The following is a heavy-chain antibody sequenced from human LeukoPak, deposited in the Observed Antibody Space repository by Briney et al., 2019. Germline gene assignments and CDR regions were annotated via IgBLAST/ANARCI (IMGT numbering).Heavy chain of an antibody. V-gene: IGHV1-18*04. J-gene: IGHJ4*02. CDR3: ARDGSGSGWFYYFDY. Sequence: EASVKVSCKASGYTFTSYGISWVRQAPGQGLEWMGWISAYNSNTNYAQKLQGRVTMTTDTSTSTAYMELRSLRSDDTAVYYCARDGSGSGWFYYFDYWGQGTLVTVSS. CDR2: ISAYNSNT. D-gene: IGHD6-19*01. CDR1: GYTFTSYG.